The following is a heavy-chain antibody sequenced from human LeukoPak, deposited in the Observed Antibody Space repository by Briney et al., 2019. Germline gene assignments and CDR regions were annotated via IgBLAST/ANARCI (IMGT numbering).Heavy chain of an antibody. CDR2: IKQDGSEK. J-gene: IGHJ6*02. CDR3: ARVGGYCSGGSCYEDYYYYYGMDV. V-gene: IGHV3-7*01. CDR1: GFTFSSYW. D-gene: IGHD2-15*01. Sequence: HPGGSLRLSCAASGFTFSSYWMSWVRQAPGKGLEWVANIKQDGSEKYYVDSVKGRFTISRDNAKNSLYLQMNSLRAEDTAVYYCARVGGYCSGGSCYEDYYYYYGMDVWGQGTTVTVSS.